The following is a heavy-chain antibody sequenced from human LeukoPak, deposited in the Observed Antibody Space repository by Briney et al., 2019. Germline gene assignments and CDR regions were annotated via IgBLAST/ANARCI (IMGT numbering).Heavy chain of an antibody. Sequence: ASVKVSCKPSGYTFTGYYMHWVRQAPGQGLEWVGWINPNSGGTNYAQKFQGRVTMTRDTSISTAYMELSRLRSDDTAVYYCARGAYYDSGFDPWGQGTLVTVSS. CDR2: INPNSGGT. CDR3: ARGAYYDSGFDP. V-gene: IGHV1-2*02. CDR1: GYTFTGYY. J-gene: IGHJ5*02. D-gene: IGHD3-3*01.